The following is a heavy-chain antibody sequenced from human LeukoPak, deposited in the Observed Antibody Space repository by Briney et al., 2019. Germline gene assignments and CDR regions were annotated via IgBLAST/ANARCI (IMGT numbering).Heavy chain of an antibody. CDR3: AGGSDTKN. V-gene: IGHV3-66*02. CDR2: IHLDSTT. D-gene: IGHD2-8*01. Sequence: PGGSLRLSCAPSGLTFSISNNHMHSVRQAPGKGLEWDSVIHLDSTTYYADAVKGRFTISRDKSKNTIYLEMNSLRPEDTALYYCAGGSDTKNWGQGALVTVSS. J-gene: IGHJ4*02. CDR1: GLTFSISNNH.